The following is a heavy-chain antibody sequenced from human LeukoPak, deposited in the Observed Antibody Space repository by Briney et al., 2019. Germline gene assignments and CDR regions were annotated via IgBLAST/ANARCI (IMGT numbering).Heavy chain of an antibody. CDR2: TYYSGST. V-gene: IGHV4-61*01. Sequence: SETLSLTCTVSGYSISSGYYWGWIRQPPGKGLEWIGYTYYSGSTNYNPSLKSRVTISVDTSKNQFSLKLSSVTAADTAVYYCARDSPHDAFDIWGQGTMVTVSS. CDR1: GYSISSGYY. CDR3: ARDSPHDAFDI. J-gene: IGHJ3*02.